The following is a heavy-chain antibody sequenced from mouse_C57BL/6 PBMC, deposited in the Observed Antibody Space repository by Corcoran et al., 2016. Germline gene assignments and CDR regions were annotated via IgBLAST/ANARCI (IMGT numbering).Heavy chain of an antibody. CDR3: ARDYYGSRSFFYAMDY. CDR2: INTYSGVP. D-gene: IGHD1-1*01. CDR1: GYTFTTYG. V-gene: IGHV9-3*01. J-gene: IGHJ4*01. Sequence: QIQLVQSGPELKKPGETVKISCKASGYTFTTYGMSWVKQAPGKGLKWMGWINTYSGVPTYADDFKGRFAFSLETSASTAYLQINNLKNEDTATYFCARDYYGSRSFFYAMDYWGQGTSVTVSS.